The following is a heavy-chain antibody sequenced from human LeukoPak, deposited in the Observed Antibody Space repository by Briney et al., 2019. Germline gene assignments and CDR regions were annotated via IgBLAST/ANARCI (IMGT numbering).Heavy chain of an antibody. CDR2: MWYDGSNK. Sequence: GGSLRLSCAASGFTFSSYGMHWVRQAPGKGLEWVAVMWYDGSNKYYADSVKGRFTISRDNSKNTLYLQMHSLRAEDTAVYYCARDEVTTPRDWGQGTLVIVSS. V-gene: IGHV3-33*01. D-gene: IGHD4-17*01. CDR1: GFTFSSYG. J-gene: IGHJ4*02. CDR3: ARDEVTTPRD.